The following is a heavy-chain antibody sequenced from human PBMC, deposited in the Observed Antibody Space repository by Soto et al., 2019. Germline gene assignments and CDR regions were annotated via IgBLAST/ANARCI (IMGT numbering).Heavy chain of an antibody. CDR2: INPNSGGT. D-gene: IGHD5-12*01. V-gene: IGHV1-2*02. J-gene: IGHJ5*02. CDR3: ARGQHGRLTWFDP. CDR1: GYTXSGYY. Sequence: SXKVSFKASGYTXSGYYMDWVRQAPGQGLEWMGWINPNSGGTNYAKKFQGRVTMTRDTSISTAYMELSRLRSDDTDVYYCARGQHGRLTWFDPWGQGTLGTVS.